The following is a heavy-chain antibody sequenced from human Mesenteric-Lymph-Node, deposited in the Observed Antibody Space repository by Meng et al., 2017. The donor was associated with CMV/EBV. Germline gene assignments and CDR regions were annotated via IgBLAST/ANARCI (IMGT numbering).Heavy chain of an antibody. Sequence: GGSLRLSCAASGFTVNANYMSWVRQAPGKGLEWVLFTYGGDNTKYADSVKGRFTISRDNSKNTLYLQMNSLRAEDTAVYYCARVSGSYCMDIWGQGTTVTVSS. J-gene: IGHJ6*02. V-gene: IGHV3-53*01. D-gene: IGHD1-26*01. CDR1: GFTVNANY. CDR3: ARVSGSYCMDI. CDR2: TYGGDNT.